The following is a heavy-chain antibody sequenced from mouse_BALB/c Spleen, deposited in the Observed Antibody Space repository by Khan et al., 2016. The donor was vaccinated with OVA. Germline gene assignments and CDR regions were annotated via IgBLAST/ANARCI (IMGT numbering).Heavy chain of an antibody. CDR2: IYPFNDDA. CDR1: GYTFTSYV. CDR3: APVGTSYVSFAY. D-gene: IGHD1-1*01. Sequence: DVKLQESGPELVKPGASVKMSCKASGYTFTSYVMHWVKQKPGLGLEWIGYIYPFNDDAKYNEKFKGKATLTSDKSSSTAYMELSSLTSEDSAVYYVAPVGTSYVSFAYWGQGTLVTVSA. V-gene: IGHV1S136*01. J-gene: IGHJ3*01.